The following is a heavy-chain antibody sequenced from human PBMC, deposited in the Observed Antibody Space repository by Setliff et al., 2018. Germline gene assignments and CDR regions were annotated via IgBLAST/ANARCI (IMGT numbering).Heavy chain of an antibody. V-gene: IGHV1-69*05. CDR1: GGTFSKYG. CDR3: AFEYGTSKRFDP. Sequence: SVKVSCKASGGTFSKYGISWVRQAPGQGLEWMGGIIPIFGTTNYAQKFHGRVTIITDESTSTVYMVLNNLRSEDTALYYCAFEYGTSKRFDPWGQGTLVTVSS. CDR2: IIPIFGTT. J-gene: IGHJ5*02. D-gene: IGHD3-10*01.